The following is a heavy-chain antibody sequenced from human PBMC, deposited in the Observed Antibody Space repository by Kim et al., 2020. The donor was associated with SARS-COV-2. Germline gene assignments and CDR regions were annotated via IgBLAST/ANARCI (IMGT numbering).Heavy chain of an antibody. D-gene: IGHD3-22*01. CDR3: ARHEGIVYYYDSSGYLA. J-gene: IGHJ5*02. Sequence: SETLSLTCTVSGGSISSSSYYWGWIRQPPGKGLEWIGSIYYSGSTYYNPSLKSRVTISVDTSKNQFSLKLSSVTAADTAVYYCARHEGIVYYYDSSGYLAWGQGTLVTVSS. CDR2: IYYSGST. V-gene: IGHV4-39*01. CDR1: GGSISSSSYY.